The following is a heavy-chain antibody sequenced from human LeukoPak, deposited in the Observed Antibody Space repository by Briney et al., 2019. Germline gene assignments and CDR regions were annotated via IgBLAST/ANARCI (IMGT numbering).Heavy chain of an antibody. J-gene: IGHJ4*02. Sequence: GRSLRLSCAASGFTFSSYGMHWVRQAPGKGLEWVSVISYDGSNKYYADSVKGRFTISRDNSKNTLYLQMNSLRAEDTAVYYCAKEDNRGSGSYPDYWGQGTLVTVSS. V-gene: IGHV3-30*18. CDR2: ISYDGSNK. CDR1: GFTFSSYG. D-gene: IGHD3-10*01. CDR3: AKEDNRGSGSYPDY.